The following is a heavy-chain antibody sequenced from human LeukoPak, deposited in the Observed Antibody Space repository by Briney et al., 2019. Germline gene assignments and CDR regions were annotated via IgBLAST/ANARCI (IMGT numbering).Heavy chain of an antibody. V-gene: IGHV1-2*02. J-gene: IGHJ4*02. CDR1: GYTFTDHF. CDR2: INPYNGIT. Sequence: GASVKVSCKASGYTFTDHFTHWMRQAPGQGLEWVGEINPYNGITKYAWRFQGRVSITRDTSISTAFMEVSRLTSDDTAVYYCARDNSLNDFDYWGQGTLVTVAS. D-gene: IGHD1-1*01. CDR3: ARDNSLNDFDY.